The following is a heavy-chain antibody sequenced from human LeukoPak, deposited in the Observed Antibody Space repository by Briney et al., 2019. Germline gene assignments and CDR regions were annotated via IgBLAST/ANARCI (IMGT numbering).Heavy chain of an antibody. CDR1: GGSISSSSYY. V-gene: IGHV4-39*01. CDR3: ARALAGVGWFDP. CDR2: IYYSGST. D-gene: IGHD3-10*01. J-gene: IGHJ5*02. Sequence: PSETLSLTCTVSGGSISSSSYYWGWIRQPPGKGLEWIGSIYYSGSTYYNPSLKSRVTISVDTSKNQFSLKLSSVTAADTAVYFCARALAGVGWFDPWGQGTLVTVSS.